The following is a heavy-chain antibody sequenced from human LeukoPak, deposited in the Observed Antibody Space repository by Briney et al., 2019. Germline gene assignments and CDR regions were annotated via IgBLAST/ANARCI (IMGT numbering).Heavy chain of an antibody. Sequence: PGGSLRLSCTASGFTFSSYAMSWVRQAPGKGLEWVSTISGSGGSTYYADSVKGRFTISRDNSKNTLYLQMNSLRAEDTAIYYCARSKLLPADWGQGTLVTVSS. CDR2: ISGSGGST. CDR1: GFTFSSYA. J-gene: IGHJ4*02. V-gene: IGHV3-23*01. D-gene: IGHD2-15*01. CDR3: ARSKLLPAD.